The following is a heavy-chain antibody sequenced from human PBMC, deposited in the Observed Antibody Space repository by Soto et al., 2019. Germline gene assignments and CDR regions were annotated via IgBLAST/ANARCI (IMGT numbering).Heavy chain of an antibody. CDR1: GGSFSSHC. Sequence: QAHLVQSGAEVKKPGSSVKVSCRASGGSFSSHCLIWVRQAPGQGLEWMGGLVPKFGAPKYAQKFQDRVTMTADISTTTVDMGLNRLKVEATDMYFCARWAGDFTEGDWLAPLDYLTHGT. J-gene: IGHJ4*01. V-gene: IGHV1-69*06. D-gene: IGHD3-9*01. CDR3: ARWAGDFTEGDWLAPLDY. CDR2: LVPKFGAP.